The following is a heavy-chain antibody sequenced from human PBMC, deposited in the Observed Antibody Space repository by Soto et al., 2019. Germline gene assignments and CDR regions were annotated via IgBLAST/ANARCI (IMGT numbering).Heavy chain of an antibody. CDR1: GGTFSSYT. CDR2: IVPLFGTT. D-gene: IGHD3-16*01. Sequence: QVQLVQSGAEVKKPGSSVKVSCKASGGTFSSYTFSWVRQAPGQGLEWMGGIVPLFGTTKDAKIFQGRVTIAADEYTRTVYMEMRSLRSEDSAMYYCARDGDVTSTRQRGAFDIWGQGTVITVTS. CDR3: ARDGDVTSTRQRGAFDI. V-gene: IGHV1-69*01. J-gene: IGHJ3*02.